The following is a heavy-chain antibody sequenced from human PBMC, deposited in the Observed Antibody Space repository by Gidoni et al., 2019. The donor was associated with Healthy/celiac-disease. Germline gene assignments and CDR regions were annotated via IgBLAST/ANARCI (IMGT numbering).Heavy chain of an antibody. D-gene: IGHD6-19*01. CDR1: GGSISSSSYY. CDR2: IYYSGST. V-gene: IGHV4-39*01. J-gene: IGHJ4*02. Sequence: QLQLQASGPGLVKPSETLSLTCTVLGGSISSSSYYWGWIRQPPGKGLEWIGSIYYSGSTYYNPSLKSRVTISVDTSKNQFSLKLSSVTAADTAVYYCARLFGQWLGPYYFDYWGQGTLVTVSS. CDR3: ARLFGQWLGPYYFDY.